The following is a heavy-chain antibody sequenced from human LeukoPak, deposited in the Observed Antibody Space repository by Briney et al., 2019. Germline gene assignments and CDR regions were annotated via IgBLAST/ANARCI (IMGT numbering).Heavy chain of an antibody. CDR2: INPKTGAT. D-gene: IGHD3-16*01. CDR3: ARAYEYGWFDP. CDR1: GYTFTDYF. J-gene: IGHJ5*02. V-gene: IGHV1-2*02. Sequence: ASVKVSCKASGYTFTDYFLHGLLQAPGQGLEWMGWINPKTGATNYAQSFQGRVTMTRDTSISTGNMELNRLRSDDTAVYYCARAYEYGWFDPWGQGTLVTVSS.